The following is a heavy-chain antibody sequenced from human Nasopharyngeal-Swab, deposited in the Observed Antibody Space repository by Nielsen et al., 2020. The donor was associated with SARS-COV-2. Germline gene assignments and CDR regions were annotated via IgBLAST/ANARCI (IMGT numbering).Heavy chain of an antibody. D-gene: IGHD6-13*01. Sequence: PGKGLEWIGEINHSGSTNYNPSLKSRVTISVDTSKNQFSLKLSSVTAADTAVYYCARIIAAAGTVGYMDVWGKGTTVTVSS. CDR3: ARIIAAAGTVGYMDV. J-gene: IGHJ6*03. V-gene: IGHV4-34*01. CDR2: INHSGST.